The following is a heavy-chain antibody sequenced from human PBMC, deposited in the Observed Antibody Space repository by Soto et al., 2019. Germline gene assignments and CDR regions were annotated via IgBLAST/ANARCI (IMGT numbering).Heavy chain of an antibody. D-gene: IGHD2-15*01. CDR3: AAWAEGATEVH. J-gene: IGHJ4*02. Sequence: QVQLVESGGGVVQPGRSLRLSCEASGFSFSVYGMHWVRQAPGKGLEWVAVIWYDASKQFYAGSVEGRFTISRDNSKATLYLQRNSLRAEDTAVYYCAAWAEGATEVHWGQGTLVTVSS. V-gene: IGHV3-33*01. CDR1: GFSFSVYG. CDR2: IWYDASKQ.